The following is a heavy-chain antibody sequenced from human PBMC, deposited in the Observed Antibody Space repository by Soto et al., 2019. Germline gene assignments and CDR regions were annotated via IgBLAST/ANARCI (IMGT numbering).Heavy chain of an antibody. Sequence: QVQLVESGGGVVQPGRSLRLSCAASGFTFSSYGMHWVRQAPGKGLEWVAVISYDGSNKYYADSVKGRFSISRDNSKNTLDLQMNSLRAEDTAVYYCARGVGGYSYEDYFDYWGQGTLVTVSS. J-gene: IGHJ4*02. D-gene: IGHD5-18*01. V-gene: IGHV3-30*03. CDR2: ISYDGSNK. CDR1: GFTFSSYG. CDR3: ARGVGGYSYEDYFDY.